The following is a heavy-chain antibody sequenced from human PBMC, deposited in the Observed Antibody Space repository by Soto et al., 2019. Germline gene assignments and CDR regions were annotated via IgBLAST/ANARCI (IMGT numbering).Heavy chain of an antibody. CDR2: ISGSGHNT. CDR3: GGGPDYRNNYYYGMDV. J-gene: IGHJ6*02. V-gene: IGHV3-23*01. CDR1: GFIFDSYA. D-gene: IGHD3-10*01. Sequence: VRLSCTASGFIFDSYAMSWVRQAPGKGLECISTISGSGHNTYYADSVKGRFTISRDSSKDTVYLQMNNLRADDTAVYFCGGGPDYRNNYYYGMDVWGQGTTVTVSS.